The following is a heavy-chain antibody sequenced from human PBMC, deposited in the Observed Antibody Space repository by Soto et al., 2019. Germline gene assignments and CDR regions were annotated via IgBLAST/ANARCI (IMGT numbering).Heavy chain of an antibody. CDR3: ARQPYDGSGTRFDY. V-gene: IGHV4-39*01. CDR1: GGSVSSGTYY. Sequence: SETLSLTCTVSGGSVSSGTYYWGWIRQPPGKGLEWIGSIFYGGSTYYNPSLKSRLTISVDRSENHFSLNLYSVTAADTAVYYCARQPYDGSGTRFDYWGQGALVTVSS. CDR2: IFYGGST. D-gene: IGHD3-22*01. J-gene: IGHJ4*02.